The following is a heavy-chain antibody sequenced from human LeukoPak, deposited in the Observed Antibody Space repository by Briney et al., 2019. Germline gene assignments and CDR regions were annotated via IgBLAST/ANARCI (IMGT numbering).Heavy chain of an antibody. J-gene: IGHJ4*02. V-gene: IGHV3-30-3*01. D-gene: IGHD1-26*01. CDR1: GFTFSSYA. Sequence: GGSLRLSCAASGFTFSSYAMHWVRQAPGKGLEWVAVISYDGSNKYYADSVKGRFTISRDNSKNTLYLQMNNLRAEDTAVYYCARGSIVGATNKYYFDYWGQGTLVTVSS. CDR2: ISYDGSNK. CDR3: ARGSIVGATNKYYFDY.